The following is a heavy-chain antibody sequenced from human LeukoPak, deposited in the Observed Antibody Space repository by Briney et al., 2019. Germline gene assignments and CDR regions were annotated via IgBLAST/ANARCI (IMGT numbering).Heavy chain of an antibody. Sequence: GEPLKISCKGSGYSFTSYWIGWVRQMPGKGLEWMGIINPGDSDFRYSPSFQGQVTISVDKSINTAYLQWSSLKASDTAMYYCARHVNEGYSSSWIYYYYMDVWGKGTTVTISS. V-gene: IGHV5-51*01. CDR3: ARHVNEGYSSSWIYYYYMDV. D-gene: IGHD6-13*01. CDR1: GYSFTSYW. J-gene: IGHJ6*03. CDR2: INPGDSDF.